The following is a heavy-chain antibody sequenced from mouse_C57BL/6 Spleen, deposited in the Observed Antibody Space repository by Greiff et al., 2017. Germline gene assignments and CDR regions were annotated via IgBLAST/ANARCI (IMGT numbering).Heavy chain of an antibody. CDR3: ARGGYYGYDGAWFAY. V-gene: IGHV1-19*01. CDR2: INPYNGGT. D-gene: IGHD2-2*01. Sequence: EVQLQQSGPVLVKPGASVQMSCKASGYTFTDYYMNWVKQSHGKSLEWIGVINPYNGGTSYNQKFKGKATLTVDKSSSTAYMELNSLTSEDSAVYYCARGGYYGYDGAWFAYWGQGTLVTVSA. CDR1: GYTFTDYY. J-gene: IGHJ3*01.